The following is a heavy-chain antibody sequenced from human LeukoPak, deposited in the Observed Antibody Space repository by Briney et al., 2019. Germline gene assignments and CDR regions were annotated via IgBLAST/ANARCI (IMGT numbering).Heavy chain of an antibody. V-gene: IGHV3-48*04. CDR3: AELGITMIGGV. Sequence: PGGSLRLSCAASGFTFSSYGMHWVRQAPGKGLEWVSYISSSGSTIYYADSVKGRFTISRDNANNSLYLQMNSLRAEDTAVYYCAELGITMIGGVWGKGTTVTISS. CDR1: GFTFSSYG. CDR2: ISSSGSTI. J-gene: IGHJ6*04. D-gene: IGHD3-10*02.